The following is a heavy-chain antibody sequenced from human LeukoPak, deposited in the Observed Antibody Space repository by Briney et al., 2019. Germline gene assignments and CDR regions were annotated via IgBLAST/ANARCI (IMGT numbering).Heavy chain of an antibody. CDR2: ISYDGSNK. CDR1: GFTFSSYA. D-gene: IGHD1-1*01. Sequence: PGRSLRLSCAASGFTFSSYAMHWVRQAPGKGLEWVAVISYDGSNKYYADSVKGRFTISRDNSKNTLYLQMNSLRAEDTAVYYCARGGSTTGTTLDDYWGQGTLVTVSS. CDR3: ARGGSTTGTTLDDY. V-gene: IGHV3-30*01. J-gene: IGHJ4*02.